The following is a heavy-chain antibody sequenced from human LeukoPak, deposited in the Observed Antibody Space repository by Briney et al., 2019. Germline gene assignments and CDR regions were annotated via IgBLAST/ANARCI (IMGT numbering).Heavy chain of an antibody. CDR3: ARSSSSSWALFIDY. Sequence: QPGGSLRLSCAASGFTVSSNYMSWVRQAPGKGLEWVSVIYSGGSTYYADSVKGRFTISRDNSKNTLYLQMNSLRAEDTAVYYCARSSSSSWALFIDYWGQGTLVTVSS. D-gene: IGHD6-13*01. J-gene: IGHJ4*02. CDR2: IYSGGST. CDR1: GFTVSSNY. V-gene: IGHV3-53*01.